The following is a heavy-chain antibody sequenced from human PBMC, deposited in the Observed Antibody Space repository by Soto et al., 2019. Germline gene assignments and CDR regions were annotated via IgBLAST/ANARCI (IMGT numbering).Heavy chain of an antibody. CDR1: GGTFSSYA. D-gene: IGHD2-15*01. CDR2: IIPIFGTA. Sequence: SVKVSCKASGGTFSSYAISWVRQAPGQGLEWMGGIIPIFGTANYAQKFQGRVTITADESTSTAYMELSSLRSEDTAVYYCARPGGYCSGGSCFVYWGQGTLVTVYS. CDR3: ARPGGYCSGGSCFVY. J-gene: IGHJ4*02. V-gene: IGHV1-69*13.